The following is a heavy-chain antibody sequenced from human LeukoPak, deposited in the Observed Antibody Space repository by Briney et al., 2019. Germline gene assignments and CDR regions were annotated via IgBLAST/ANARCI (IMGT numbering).Heavy chain of an antibody. J-gene: IGHJ4*02. D-gene: IGHD3-3*01. Sequence: GGSLRLSCAASGFTFSSYSMNWVRQAPGKGLEWVSSISSSSSYIYYADSVKGRFTISRDNAKNTLYLQMNSLRAEDTAVYYCVKLRFLEWFFDYWGQGTLVTVSS. CDR2: ISSSSSYI. CDR1: GFTFSSYS. CDR3: VKLRFLEWFFDY. V-gene: IGHV3-21*01.